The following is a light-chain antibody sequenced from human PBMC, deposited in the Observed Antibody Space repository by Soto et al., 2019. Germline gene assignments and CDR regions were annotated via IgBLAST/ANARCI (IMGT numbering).Light chain of an antibody. CDR2: DAS. CDR3: QQYDSFSVT. Sequence: DIQMTQSPSTLSASVGDRFTITCRASQSISSWLAWYQQKPGKAPKLLIYDASSLESGVPSRFSGSGSGTDFTLTISSLQPEDFASYYCQQYDSFSVTFGQGTKVDI. J-gene: IGKJ1*01. V-gene: IGKV1-5*01. CDR1: QSISSW.